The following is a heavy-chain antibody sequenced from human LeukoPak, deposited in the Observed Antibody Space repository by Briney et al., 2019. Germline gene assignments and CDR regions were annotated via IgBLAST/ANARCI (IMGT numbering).Heavy chain of an antibody. Sequence: GRSLRLSCAASGFTFSNYAMHWVRQAPGKGLEWVAVISYDERNKFYADSVKGRFTISRDNAKNTLYLQMNSLRVEDTAVYYCARGDGYAQRDWGQGTLVTVPS. J-gene: IGHJ4*02. V-gene: IGHV3-30*04. CDR3: ARGDGYAQRD. CDR1: GFTFSNYA. CDR2: ISYDERNK. D-gene: IGHD5-12*01.